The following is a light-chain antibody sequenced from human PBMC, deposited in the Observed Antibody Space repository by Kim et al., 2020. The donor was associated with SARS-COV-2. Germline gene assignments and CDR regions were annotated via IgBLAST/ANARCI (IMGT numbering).Light chain of an antibody. Sequence: DIQMTQSPSTLSASVGDRVTITCRASQSISSWLAWYQQKPGKAPKVLIYKASSLESGVPSRFSGSGSGTEFTLTISSLQPDDFATYYCQQYNSYWTFGQGTRWKSN. V-gene: IGKV1-5*03. CDR1: QSISSW. CDR2: KAS. CDR3: QQYNSYWT. J-gene: IGKJ1*01.